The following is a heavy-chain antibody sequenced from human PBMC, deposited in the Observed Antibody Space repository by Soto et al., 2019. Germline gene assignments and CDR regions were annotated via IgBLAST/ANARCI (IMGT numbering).Heavy chain of an antibody. CDR2: ITPYNGNA. D-gene: IGHD6-13*01. Sequence: AAAVKVSCKASGYTFSNFGINWVRQAPGQGLEWMGWITPYNGNANYAQKYQDRLTVTTDTSTNTAYLELRSLRSDDTAVYFCARARMYSRALPDYRGQRSLGIVSS. J-gene: IGHJ4*02. V-gene: IGHV1-18*04. CDR3: ARARMYSRALPDY. CDR1: GYTFSNFG.